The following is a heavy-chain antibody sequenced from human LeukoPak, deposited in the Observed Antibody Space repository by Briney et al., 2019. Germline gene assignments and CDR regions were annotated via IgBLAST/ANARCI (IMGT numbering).Heavy chain of an antibody. D-gene: IGHD6-19*01. CDR1: GFTVSSNS. CDR2: ISSSSSYI. V-gene: IGHV3-21*01. CDR3: ARDLAVAE. Sequence: PGGSLRLSCAASGFTVSSNSMSWVRQAPGKGLEWVSSISSSSSYIYYADSVKGRFTISRDNAKNSLYLQMNSLRAEDTAVYYCARDLAVAEWGQGTLVTVSS. J-gene: IGHJ4*02.